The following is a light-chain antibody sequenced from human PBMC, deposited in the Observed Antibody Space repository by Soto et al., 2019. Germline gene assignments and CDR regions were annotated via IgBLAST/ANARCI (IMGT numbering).Light chain of an antibody. Sequence: DIHMTQSPSTLSASVGDRVTITCRASQSISSWLAWYQQKPGKAPKRLIYKTSSLETGVTSRFSGRGSGTEFTLTISSLQPDDFATYYCQHYKDYSWTFGQWTKVEVK. V-gene: IGKV1-5*03. CDR2: KTS. CDR3: QHYKDYSWT. CDR1: QSISSW. J-gene: IGKJ1*01.